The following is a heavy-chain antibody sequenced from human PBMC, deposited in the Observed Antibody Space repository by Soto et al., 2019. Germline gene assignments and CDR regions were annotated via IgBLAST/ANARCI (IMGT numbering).Heavy chain of an antibody. J-gene: IGHJ6*02. V-gene: IGHV3-21*01. CDR1: GFTFSSYS. CDR3: ARDIIGGGYYWSVKPSYYYYGMDV. CDR2: IGSSSSYI. Sequence: GGSLRLSCAASGFTFSSYSMNWVRQAPGKGLEWVSSIGSSSSYIYYADSVKGRFTISRDNAKNSPYLQMNSLRAEDTAVYYCARDIIGGGYYWSVKPSYYYYGMDVWGQGTMVTVSS. D-gene: IGHD3-22*01.